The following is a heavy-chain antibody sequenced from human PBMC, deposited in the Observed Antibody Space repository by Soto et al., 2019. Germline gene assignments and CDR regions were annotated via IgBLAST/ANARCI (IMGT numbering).Heavy chain of an antibody. Sequence: VGSLRLSCAASGFTFSSYAMSWVHQAPGKGLEWVSAISGSGGSTYYADSVKGRFTISRDNSKNTLYLQMNSLRAEDTAVYYCAKAADLVVVVTWFDPWGQGTLVTVSS. CDR3: AKAADLVVVVTWFDP. V-gene: IGHV3-23*01. CDR1: GFTFSSYA. J-gene: IGHJ5*02. CDR2: ISGSGGST. D-gene: IGHD2-15*01.